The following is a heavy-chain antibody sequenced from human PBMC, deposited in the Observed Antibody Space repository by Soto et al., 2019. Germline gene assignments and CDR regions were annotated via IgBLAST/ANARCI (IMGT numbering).Heavy chain of an antibody. Sequence: EVQLVESGGGLVQPGGSLRLSCAASGFTFSSYWMSWVRQAPGKGLEWVANIKQDGSEKYYVDSVKGRFTISSDNAKNSLYLQINGLRAEDTAVYYCARDRPRVKYGSGSNYWGQGTLVTVSS. CDR1: GFTFSSYW. V-gene: IGHV3-7*01. D-gene: IGHD3-10*01. J-gene: IGHJ4*01. CDR3: ARDRPRVKYGSGSNY. CDR2: IKQDGSEK.